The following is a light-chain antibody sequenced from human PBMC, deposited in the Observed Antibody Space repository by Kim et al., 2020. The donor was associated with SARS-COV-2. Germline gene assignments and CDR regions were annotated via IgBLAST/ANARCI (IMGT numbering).Light chain of an antibody. Sequence: SASVGDRVTITCRASQYISKNLNWYQQRQGKAPKLLIYTASSLQSGVPSRFSGSGSETDFTLTITCLQPEDFATYYCQQSYASPTFGQGTRLEIK. CDR1: QYISKN. V-gene: IGKV1-39*01. CDR3: QQSYASPT. CDR2: TAS. J-gene: IGKJ5*01.